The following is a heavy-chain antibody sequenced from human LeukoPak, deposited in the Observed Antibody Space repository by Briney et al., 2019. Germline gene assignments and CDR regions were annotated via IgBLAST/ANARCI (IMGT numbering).Heavy chain of an antibody. V-gene: IGHV4-59*12. J-gene: IGHJ4*02. D-gene: IGHD3-10*01. Sequence: PSETLSLTCTVSGGSISSYYWSWIRQPPGKGLEWIGYIYYSGSTNYNPSLKSRVTISVDTSKNQFSLKLSSVTAADTAVYYCARGNPPQFTIVRGGYTYYFDYWGQGTLVTVSS. CDR1: GGSISSYY. CDR3: ARGNPPQFTIVRGGYTYYFDY. CDR2: IYYSGST.